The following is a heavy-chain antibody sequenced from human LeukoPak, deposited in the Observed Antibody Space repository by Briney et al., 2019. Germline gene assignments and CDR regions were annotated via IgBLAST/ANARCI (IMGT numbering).Heavy chain of an antibody. CDR1: GGSISSYY. J-gene: IGHJ4*02. V-gene: IGHV4-4*07. D-gene: IGHD5-24*01. CDR3: ARVRRDGYLFDY. CDR2: IYTSGST. Sequence: SETLSLTCTVSGGSISSYYWSWIRQPAGKGLEGIGRIYTSGSTNYNPSLKSRVTISVDKSKNQFSLKLSSVTAADTAVYYCARVRRDGYLFDYWGQGTLVTVSS.